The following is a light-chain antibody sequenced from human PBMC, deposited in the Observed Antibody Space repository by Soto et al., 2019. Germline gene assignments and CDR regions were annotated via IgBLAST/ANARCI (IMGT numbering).Light chain of an antibody. CDR1: SGHSTYA. J-gene: IGLJ2*01. CDR3: QTWGTGIEVI. V-gene: IGLV4-69*01. CDR2: LNSDGSH. Sequence: QHVLTQSPSASASLGASVKLTCTLSSGHSTYAIAWHQQQPEKGPRYLMKLNSDGSHSKGDGIPDRFSGSSSGAERYLTISSLQSEDEADYYCQTWGTGIEVIFGGGTKVTVL.